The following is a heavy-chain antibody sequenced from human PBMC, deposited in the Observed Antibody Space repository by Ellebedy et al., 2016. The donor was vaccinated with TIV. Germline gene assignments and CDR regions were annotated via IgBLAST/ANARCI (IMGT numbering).Heavy chain of an antibody. J-gene: IGHJ2*01. V-gene: IGHV3-23*01. CDR1: GFTFNRYA. CDR2: ISATANDI. CDR3: AKRGGFETELGNWYFYL. D-gene: IGHD7-27*01. Sequence: GESLKISCAASGFTFNRYAMPWVRQAPGTGPEWVSSISATANDIYYADSVKGRFPISRYNSKNTAYLQMNSLRVEDTAVYYCAKRGGFETELGNWYFYLWGRGTLISVSS.